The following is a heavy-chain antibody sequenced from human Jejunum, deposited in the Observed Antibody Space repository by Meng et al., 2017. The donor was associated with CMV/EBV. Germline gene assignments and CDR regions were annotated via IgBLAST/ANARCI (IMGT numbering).Heavy chain of an antibody. J-gene: IGHJ4*02. D-gene: IGHD3-16*01. CDR2: VRNKASSYTT. Sequence: ASGFNFNDHYMDWVRQAPGKGLEWVDRVRNKASSYTTEYATSVKGRFTVSRDDSKNSLYLQMNSLKTEDTAVYYCATHRPGGGTTDYWGQGTLVTVSS. V-gene: IGHV3-72*01. CDR1: GFNFNDHY. CDR3: ATHRPGGGTTDY.